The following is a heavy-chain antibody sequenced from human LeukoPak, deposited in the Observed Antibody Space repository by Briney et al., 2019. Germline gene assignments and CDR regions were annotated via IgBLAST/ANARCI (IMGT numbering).Heavy chain of an antibody. CDR2: LSWNSANI. CDR3: ARDMGGYYDSSGYLMGFEY. V-gene: IGHV3-9*01. CDR1: GFTFDDYA. D-gene: IGHD3-22*01. J-gene: IGHJ4*02. Sequence: PGGSLRLSCAASGFTFDDYAMHWVRQAPGKGLEWVSGLSWNSANIGYADSVRGRFTISRDNAKNSLYLQMDSLRPEDTAFYYCARDMGGYYDSSGYLMGFEYWGQGTLVTVSS.